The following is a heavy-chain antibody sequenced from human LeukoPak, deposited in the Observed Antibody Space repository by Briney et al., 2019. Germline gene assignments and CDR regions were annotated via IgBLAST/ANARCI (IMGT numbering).Heavy chain of an antibody. CDR3: AKDYPECTGATCSGEAFFDY. CDR1: RFTFSNYA. Sequence: GGSLRLSCAASRFTFSNYAMSWVRQAAGKGLEWVSGITSGHSTFYADSVKGRFTISRDNSKNTVYLQMNSLRAEDTAVYYCAKDYPECTGATCSGEAFFDYWGQGTLVTVSS. V-gene: IGHV3-23*01. CDR2: ITSGHST. J-gene: IGHJ4*02. D-gene: IGHD2-8*02.